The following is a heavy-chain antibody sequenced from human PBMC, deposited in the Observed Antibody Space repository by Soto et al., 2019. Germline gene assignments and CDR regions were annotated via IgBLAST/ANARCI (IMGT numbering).Heavy chain of an antibody. CDR2: INAGNGNT. Sequence: ASVKVSCKASGYTFTSYAMHWLRQAPGQRHEWMGVINAGNGNTKYSQKFQGRVTITRDTSASIAYMYLSSLRSEDTAVYYCARGRAMVRDTYYYGMDVWGQGTTVTVSS. V-gene: IGHV1-3*01. CDR3: ARGRAMVRDTYYYGMDV. D-gene: IGHD5-18*01. J-gene: IGHJ6*02. CDR1: GYTFTSYA.